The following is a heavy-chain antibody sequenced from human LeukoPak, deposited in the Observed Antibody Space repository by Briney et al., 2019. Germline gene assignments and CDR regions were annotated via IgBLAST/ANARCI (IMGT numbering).Heavy chain of an antibody. Sequence: SETLSLTCTVSGGCIRSSYYYWGWIRQPPGKGLEWIGSIYDSGSTYYNPSLKSRVTISVDTSKNQFSLKLSSVTDADTAIYYCARLTSGWYVIYWGQGTLVTVSS. D-gene: IGHD6-19*01. CDR1: GGCIRSSYYY. V-gene: IGHV4-39*01. CDR3: ARLTSGWYVIY. CDR2: IYDSGST. J-gene: IGHJ4*02.